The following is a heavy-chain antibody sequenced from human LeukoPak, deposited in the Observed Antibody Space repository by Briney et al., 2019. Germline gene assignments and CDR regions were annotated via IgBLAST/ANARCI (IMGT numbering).Heavy chain of an antibody. V-gene: IGHV3-23*01. CDR3: AKEGKTRNWNYYQAKAVY. D-gene: IGHD1-7*01. CDR2: ISGSGGST. Sequence: GGSLRLSCAASGFTFSSSAMSWVRQAPGKGLEWVSAISGSGGSTYYADSVKGRFTISRDNSKNTLYLQMNSLRAEDTAVYYCAKEGKTRNWNYYQAKAVYWGQGTLVTVSA. J-gene: IGHJ4*02. CDR1: GFTFSSSA.